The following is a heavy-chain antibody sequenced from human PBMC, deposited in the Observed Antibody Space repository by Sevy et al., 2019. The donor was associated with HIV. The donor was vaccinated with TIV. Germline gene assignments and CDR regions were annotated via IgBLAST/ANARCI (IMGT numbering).Heavy chain of an antibody. V-gene: IGHV3-11*06. CDR1: GFTFSDYY. CDR3: ARDGSKSPPTVVTPIYYYYGMDV. J-gene: IGHJ6*02. CDR2: ISSSSSYT. D-gene: IGHD4-17*01. Sequence: GGSLRLSCAASGFTFSDYYMSWIRQAPGKGLEWVSYISSSSSYTNYADSVKGRFTISRDNAKNSLYLQMNSLRAEDTAVYYCARDGSKSPPTVVTPIYYYYGMDVWGQGTTVTVSS.